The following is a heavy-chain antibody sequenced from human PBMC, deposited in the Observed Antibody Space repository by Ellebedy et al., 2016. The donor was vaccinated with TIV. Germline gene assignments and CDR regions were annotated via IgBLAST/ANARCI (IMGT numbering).Heavy chain of an antibody. J-gene: IGHJ3*02. V-gene: IGHV3-48*04. Sequence: GGSLRLSXTASGFSFSDYGMNWVRQAPGQGLEFLSYISENSDTAHYAASVRGRFTISRDNAKNSLYLQVNSLRAEDTAVYYCARDPRRDGLDASDIWGQGTMVTVSS. CDR2: ISENSDTA. CDR3: ARDPRRDGLDASDI. CDR1: GFSFSDYG. D-gene: IGHD5-24*01.